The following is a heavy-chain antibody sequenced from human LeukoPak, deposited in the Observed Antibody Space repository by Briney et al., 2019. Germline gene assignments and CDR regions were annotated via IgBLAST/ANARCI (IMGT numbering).Heavy chain of an antibody. Sequence: GGSLRLSCAASGFTFRNYAMYWVRQAPGKGLEWVSGITGSGDYTYYIDSVQGRFTISRDNSKNMLFLQMNSVRAEDTAVYYCARGVMAARLYYFDYWGRGILVTVSS. CDR3: ARGVMAARLYYFDY. CDR2: ITGSGDYT. J-gene: IGHJ4*02. CDR1: GFTFRNYA. V-gene: IGHV3-23*01. D-gene: IGHD2-21*01.